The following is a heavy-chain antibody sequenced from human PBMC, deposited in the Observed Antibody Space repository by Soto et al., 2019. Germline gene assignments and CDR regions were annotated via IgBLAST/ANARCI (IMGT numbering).Heavy chain of an antibody. J-gene: IGHJ6*02. D-gene: IGHD6-13*01. CDR1: GYSFNYYL. CDR3: ARPAAAGTYYYHYGMDV. V-gene: IGHV5-51*01. CDR2: IYPSDSDT. Sequence: GESLNISCNGSGYSFNYYLIAWVRQMPGKGLEWMGIIYPSDSDTRYSPSFQGQVTISADKSISTAYLQWSSLKASDTALYYCARPAAAGTYYYHYGMDVWGQGTPVTVSS.